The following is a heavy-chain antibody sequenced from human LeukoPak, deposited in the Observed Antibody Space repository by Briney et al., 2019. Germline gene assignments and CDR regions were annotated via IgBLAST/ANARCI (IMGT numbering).Heavy chain of an antibody. CDR2: ISAYNGNT. D-gene: IGHD3-9*01. V-gene: IGHV1-18*01. J-gene: IGHJ4*02. CDR1: GYTFTSYG. Sequence: ASVKVSCKASGYTFTSYGISWVRQAPGQGLEWMGWISAYNGNTNYAQKLQGRVTMTTDTSTSNAYMELRSLRSDDTAVYYCARDRPYYDILTGPDYWGQGTLVTVSS. CDR3: ARDRPYYDILTGPDY.